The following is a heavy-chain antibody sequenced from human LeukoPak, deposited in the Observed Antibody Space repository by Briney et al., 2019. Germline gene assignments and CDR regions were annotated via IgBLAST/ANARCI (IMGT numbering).Heavy chain of an antibody. CDR1: GFTFSSYS. CDR2: ISSSSSTI. D-gene: IGHD3-9*01. CDR3: ARTDYDILTGYYPRLDY. Sequence: GESLRLSCAASGFTFSSYSMNWVRQAPGKGLEWVSYISSSSSTIYYADSVKGRFTISRDNAKNSLYLQMNSLRAEDTAVYYCARTDYDILTGYYPRLDYWGQGTLVTVSS. J-gene: IGHJ4*02. V-gene: IGHV3-48*04.